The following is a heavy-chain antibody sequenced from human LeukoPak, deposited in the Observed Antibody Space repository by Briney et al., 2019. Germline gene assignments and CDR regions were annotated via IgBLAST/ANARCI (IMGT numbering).Heavy chain of an antibody. D-gene: IGHD6-19*01. CDR1: GYSISSGYY. CDR3: ARRMSIVVTGTRAIDC. CDR2: IYHSGST. Sequence: SETLSLTCTVSGYSISSGYYWVWIRQPPGKGLEGIENIYHSGSTYYNPSLKSRATISRDTSKNQFFLRLSSVTAADTAVYYCARRMSIVVTGTRAIDCWGRGTLVTVSS. V-gene: IGHV4-38-2*02. J-gene: IGHJ4*02.